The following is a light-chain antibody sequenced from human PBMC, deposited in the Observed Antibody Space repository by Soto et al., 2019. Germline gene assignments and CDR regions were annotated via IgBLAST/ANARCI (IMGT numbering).Light chain of an antibody. J-gene: IGKJ5*01. CDR3: QQRNVWPPIT. V-gene: IGKV3D-20*02. CDR2: DTS. Sequence: EVVLTHSPGTLSLSPCERATLSSSAIQIFSSTSLAWYQQKPGQTPRLLIYDTSTRATGVPTRFSGSRSGTEFTLTINSLEPEDFAVYYCQQRNVWPPITFGQGTRLEIK. CDR1: QIFSSTS.